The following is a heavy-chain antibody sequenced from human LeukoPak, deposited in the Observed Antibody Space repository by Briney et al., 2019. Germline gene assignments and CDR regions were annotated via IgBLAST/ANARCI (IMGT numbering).Heavy chain of an antibody. CDR3: ARDRFGLTARRSYYYYMDV. J-gene: IGHJ6*03. V-gene: IGHV1-2*02. Sequence: ASVKVSCKASGYTFTGYYMHWVRQAPGQGLEWMGWINPNSGGTNYAQKLQGRVTMTRDTSISTAYMELSRLRSDDTAVYYCARDRFGLTARRSYYYYMDVWGKGTTVTVSS. CDR2: INPNSGGT. CDR1: GYTFTGYY. D-gene: IGHD3-10*01.